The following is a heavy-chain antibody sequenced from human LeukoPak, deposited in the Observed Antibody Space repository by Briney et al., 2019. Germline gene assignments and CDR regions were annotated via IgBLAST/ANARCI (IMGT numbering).Heavy chain of an antibody. CDR1: GFTFSSYA. Sequence: GGSLRLSCAASGFTFSSYAMSWVRQAPGKGLEWVSGISENGDNTKYVASVKGRFTISRDNSKDTVYLQMNSLRVEDTAIYYCAKGDWADYWGQGTLVTVSS. CDR3: AKGDWADY. CDR2: ISENGDNT. D-gene: IGHD3/OR15-3a*01. J-gene: IGHJ4*02. V-gene: IGHV3-23*01.